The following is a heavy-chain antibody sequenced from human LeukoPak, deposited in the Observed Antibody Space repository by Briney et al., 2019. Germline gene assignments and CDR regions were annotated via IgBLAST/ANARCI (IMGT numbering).Heavy chain of an antibody. D-gene: IGHD3-10*01. J-gene: IGHJ4*02. Sequence: PGGSLRLSCAASGFTFSSYGMHWVRQAPGKGLEWVAFIRYDGSNKYYADSVKGRFTISRDNSKNTLYLQMNSLRAEDTAVYYCAKGGYYYGSGRSYYFDYWGQGTLVTVSS. CDR2: IRYDGSNK. CDR1: GFTFSSYG. CDR3: AKGGYYYGSGRSYYFDY. V-gene: IGHV3-30*02.